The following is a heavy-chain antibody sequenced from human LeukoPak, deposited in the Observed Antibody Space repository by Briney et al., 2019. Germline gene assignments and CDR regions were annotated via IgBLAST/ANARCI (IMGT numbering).Heavy chain of an antibody. Sequence: GASVKVSCKASGYTFTSYYIHWVRQAPGQGLEWMGIINLSGGGTTYAQKFQGRVTMTRDTSTSTVYMEPSSLRSEDTAVYFCTREGDFWSGTAFDYWGQGTLVTVSS. J-gene: IGHJ4*02. CDR3: TREGDFWSGTAFDY. CDR1: GYTFTSYY. V-gene: IGHV1-46*01. D-gene: IGHD3-3*01. CDR2: INLSGGGT.